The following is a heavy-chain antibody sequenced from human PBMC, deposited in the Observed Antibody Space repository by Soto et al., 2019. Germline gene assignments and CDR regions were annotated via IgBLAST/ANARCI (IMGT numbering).Heavy chain of an antibody. CDR2: INPRGGRT. V-gene: IGHV1-46*01. CDR1: GYTFTNYY. J-gene: IGHJ4*02. CDR3: ARDSPPVDY. Sequence: ASVKVSCKASGYTFTNYYMHWVRQAPGQGLEWMGMINPRGGRTTYPQKFQGRVTMTTDTSTSTVYMELSSLRSDDTAVYYCARDSPPVDYWGQGTLVTVSS.